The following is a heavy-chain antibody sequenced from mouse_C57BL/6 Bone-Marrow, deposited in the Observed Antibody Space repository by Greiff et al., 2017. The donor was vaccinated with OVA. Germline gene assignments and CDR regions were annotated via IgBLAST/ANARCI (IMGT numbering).Heavy chain of an antibody. Sequence: EVQVVESGGDLVKPGGSLKLSCAASGFTFSSYGMSWVRQTPDKRLEWVATISSGGSYTYYPDSVKGRFTISRDTAKNTLYLQMSSLKSEDTAMYYCARRHYYYGSSYYWYFDVWGTGTTVTVSS. J-gene: IGHJ1*03. CDR3: ARRHYYYGSSYYWYFDV. V-gene: IGHV5-6*01. CDR2: ISSGGSYT. D-gene: IGHD1-1*01. CDR1: GFTFSSYG.